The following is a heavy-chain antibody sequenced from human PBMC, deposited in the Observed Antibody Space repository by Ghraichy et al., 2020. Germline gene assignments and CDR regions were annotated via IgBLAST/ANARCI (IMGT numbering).Heavy chain of an antibody. CDR3: AKDQVNKGTKLDSGYDYEPLYYYYGMDV. J-gene: IGHJ6*02. Sequence: GGSLRLSCATSGFTLSSYAMNWVRQAPGKGLEWVSAISGSGGSTYYADSVKGRFTISRDNSKNTLYLQMNSLRAEDTAVYYCAKDQVNKGTKLDSGYDYEPLYYYYGMDVWGQGTTVTVSS. V-gene: IGHV3-23*01. CDR1: GFTLSSYA. D-gene: IGHD5-12*01. CDR2: ISGSGGST.